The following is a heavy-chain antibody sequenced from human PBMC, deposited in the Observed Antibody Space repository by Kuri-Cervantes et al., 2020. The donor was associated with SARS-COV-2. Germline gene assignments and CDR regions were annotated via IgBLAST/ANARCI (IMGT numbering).Heavy chain of an antibody. D-gene: IGHD6-13*01. Sequence: SETLSLTCAVYGGSFSGYYWSWIRQPPGKGLERIGEINHSGSTNYNPSLKSRVTISVDTSKNQFSLKLSSVTAADTAVYYCAKVGSSRWRQYDYWGQGTLVTVSS. CDR3: AKVGSSRWRQYDY. J-gene: IGHJ4*02. V-gene: IGHV4-34*01. CDR2: INHSGST. CDR1: GGSFSGYY.